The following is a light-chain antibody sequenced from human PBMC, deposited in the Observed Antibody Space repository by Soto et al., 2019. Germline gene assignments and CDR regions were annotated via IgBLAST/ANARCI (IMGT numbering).Light chain of an antibody. J-gene: IGKJ5*01. CDR2: AAS. V-gene: IGKV1-8*01. CDR1: QGISSY. Sequence: AIRMTQSPSSLSASTGDRVTITCRASQGISSYLAWYQQKPGKAPKLLIYAASTLQSGVPSRFSGSGSGTDFTLTISCLQSDDFATYYCQQYYSYPLTFGQGTRLEIK. CDR3: QQYYSYPLT.